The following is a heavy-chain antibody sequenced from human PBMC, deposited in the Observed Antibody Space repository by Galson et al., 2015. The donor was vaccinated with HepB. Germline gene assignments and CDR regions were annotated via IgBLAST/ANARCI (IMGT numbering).Heavy chain of an antibody. CDR3: AKALHYWYFDL. CDR2: ISASGDGT. CDR1: GITLSSYD. Sequence: SLRLSCAASGITLSSYDMSWVRQAPGKGLEWVSAISASGDGTTYADSVKGRFTVSRDISKNTLYLQMNSLRAEDTAVYYCAKALHYWYFDLWGRGTLVTVSS. J-gene: IGHJ2*01. D-gene: IGHD2-21*02. V-gene: IGHV3-23*01.